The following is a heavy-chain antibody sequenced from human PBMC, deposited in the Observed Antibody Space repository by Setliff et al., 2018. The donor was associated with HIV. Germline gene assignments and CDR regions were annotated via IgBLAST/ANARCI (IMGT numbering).Heavy chain of an antibody. V-gene: IGHV1-8*03. CDR3: ARVPPRLPGVLLPAYALDF. Sequence: ASVKVSCKASGYSFTNYDINWVRQATGQGLEWMGWMNPQSGNTGYIEKFQGRVTFIRNISISTAYMELSSLRSEDTAVYYCARVPPRLPGVLLPAYALDFWGQGTMVPSPQ. CDR2: MNPQSGNT. D-gene: IGHD2-21*01. J-gene: IGHJ3*01. CDR1: GYSFTNYD.